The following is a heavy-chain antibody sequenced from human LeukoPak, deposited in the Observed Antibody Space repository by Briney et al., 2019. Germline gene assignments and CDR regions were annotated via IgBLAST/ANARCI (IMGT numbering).Heavy chain of an antibody. J-gene: IGHJ4*02. CDR1: GFTFSSYG. V-gene: IGHV3-30*02. CDR2: IRYDGSNK. D-gene: IGHD6-19*01. Sequence: PGGSLRLSCAAPGFTFSSYGMHWVRQAPAKGLERVAFIRYDGSNKYYADSVKGRFTISRDNSKNTLYLQMSSLRAEDTAVYYCAKDLGFLCMAVGGSCDYWGQGTLVTVSS. CDR3: AKDLGFLCMAVGGSCDY.